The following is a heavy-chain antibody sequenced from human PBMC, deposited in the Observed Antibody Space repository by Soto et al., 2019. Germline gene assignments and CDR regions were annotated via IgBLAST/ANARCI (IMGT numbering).Heavy chain of an antibody. Sequence: GGSLRLSCAASGFTFSASAMHWVRQASGKGLEWVGRVRSKANNYATAYAASVEGRFTISRDDSKNTAYLQMNSLKTEDTAVYYCTRQGGYCGGGSCYAFNDYWGQGTLVTVS. V-gene: IGHV3-73*01. CDR1: GFTFSASA. CDR3: TRQGGYCGGGSCYAFNDY. D-gene: IGHD2-15*01. CDR2: VRSKANNYAT. J-gene: IGHJ4*02.